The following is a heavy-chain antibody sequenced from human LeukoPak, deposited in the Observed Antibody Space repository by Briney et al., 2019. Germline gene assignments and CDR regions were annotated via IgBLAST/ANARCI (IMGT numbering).Heavy chain of an antibody. CDR1: GFTFNSYA. Sequence: GGSLRLSCAGSGFTFNSYAMSWVRQAPGKGLEWVSGISGSGAYTYYADSVKGRFTISRDNSKNTLYLQMNSLRTEVTAVYYCAKDGATMGYYFDYWGQGTLVTVSS. V-gene: IGHV3-23*01. D-gene: IGHD5-12*01. CDR2: ISGSGAYT. J-gene: IGHJ4*02. CDR3: AKDGATMGYYFDY.